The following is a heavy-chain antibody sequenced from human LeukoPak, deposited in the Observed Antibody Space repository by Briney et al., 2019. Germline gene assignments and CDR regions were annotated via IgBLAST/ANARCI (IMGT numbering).Heavy chain of an antibody. J-gene: IGHJ4*02. CDR1: GYSFTSYW. V-gene: IGHV5-51*01. D-gene: IGHD6-13*01. CDR2: IYPGDSDT. CDR3: ARRISSWAAGYFDY. Sequence: GESLKISCKGSGYSFTSYWIGWVRQMPGKGPEWMGIIYPGDSDTRYSPSFQGQVTILADKSISTAYLQWSSLKASDTAMYYCARRISSWAAGYFDYWGQGTLVTVSS.